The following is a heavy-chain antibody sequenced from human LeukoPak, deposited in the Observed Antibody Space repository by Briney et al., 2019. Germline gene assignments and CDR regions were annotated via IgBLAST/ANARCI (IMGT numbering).Heavy chain of an antibody. D-gene: IGHD3-10*01. CDR3: ARDHYGSGSYKAYFDY. J-gene: IGHJ4*01. CDR2: VYSSGGT. CDR1: DASVTTYS. V-gene: IGHV4-4*07. Sequence: SEALSLTCIGSDASVTTYSWSWLRQPAGKGGEGIGRVYSSGGTKYNLSLKSRVTISADTSKNQFSLKLPSVTAADTAVYYCARDHYGSGSYKAYFDYWGHGIQVTVSS.